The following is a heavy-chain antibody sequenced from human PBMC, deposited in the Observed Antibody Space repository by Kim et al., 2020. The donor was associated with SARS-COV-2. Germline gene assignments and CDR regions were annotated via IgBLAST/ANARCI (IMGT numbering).Heavy chain of an antibody. V-gene: IGHV3-23*01. D-gene: IGHD1-26*01. Sequence: YAAPVKGRFTISRDNSKYTLYLQMNSLRAEDTAVYYCAKPPGGSYLEGDYWGQGTLVTVSS. CDR3: AKPPGGSYLEGDY. J-gene: IGHJ4*02.